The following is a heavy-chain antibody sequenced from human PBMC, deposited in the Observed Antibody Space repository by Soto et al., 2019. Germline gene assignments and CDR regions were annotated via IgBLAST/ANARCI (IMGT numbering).Heavy chain of an antibody. J-gene: IGHJ5*02. CDR2: ISGSGGST. D-gene: IGHD2-2*01. CDR1: GFTFSSYA. Sequence: PGGSLRLSCAASGFTFSSYAMNWVRQAPGKGLEWVSAISGSGGSTYYADSVKGRFTISRDNSKNTLYLQMNTLRAEDTAVYYCAKFNSIVVVPAAYNWFDPWGQGTLVTVSS. CDR3: AKFNSIVVVPAAYNWFDP. V-gene: IGHV3-23*01.